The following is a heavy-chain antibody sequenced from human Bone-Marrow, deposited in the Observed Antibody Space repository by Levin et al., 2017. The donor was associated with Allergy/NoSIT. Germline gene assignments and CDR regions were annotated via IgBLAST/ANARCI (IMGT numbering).Heavy chain of an antibody. V-gene: IGHV3-48*01. D-gene: IGHD3-10*01. CDR3: MKDFYGSGSAH. J-gene: IGHJ4*02. CDR1: GFSFSSSG. Sequence: GGSLRLSCLASGFSFSSSGMNWVRQAPGKGLEWISYIRGTTGTIYYADSVKGRFTISRDNAKNSLYLQMDSLRAEDTAISYCMKDFYGSGSAHWGQGTLVTVSS. CDR2: IRGTTGTI.